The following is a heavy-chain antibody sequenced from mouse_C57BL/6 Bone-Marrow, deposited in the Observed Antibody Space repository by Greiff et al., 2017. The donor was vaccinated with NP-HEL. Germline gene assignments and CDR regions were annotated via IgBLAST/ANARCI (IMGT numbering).Heavy chain of an antibody. Sequence: EVQLQQSGPELVKPGASVKMSCKASGYTFTDYNMHWVKQSHGKSLEWIGYINPNNGGTSYNQKFKGKATLTVNKSSRTAYMELRSLTSEDSAVYYWARGINDYDWAWLAYWGQGTLVTVSA. CDR1: GYTFTDYN. J-gene: IGHJ3*01. CDR2: INPNNGGT. V-gene: IGHV1-22*01. D-gene: IGHD2-4*01. CDR3: ARGINDYDWAWLAY.